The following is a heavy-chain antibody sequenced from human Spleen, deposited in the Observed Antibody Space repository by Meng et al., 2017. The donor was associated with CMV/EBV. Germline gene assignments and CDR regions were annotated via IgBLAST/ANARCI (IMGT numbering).Heavy chain of an antibody. CDR3: ARDKRDQLLVYGMDV. J-gene: IGHJ6*02. CDR1: GFTVSSNY. D-gene: IGHD2-2*01. Sequence: GGSLRLSCAASGFTVSSNYMTWVRQAPGKGLEWVSVIYSGGSIYYADSVKGRFTASRDNSKTTLHLQMNSLTAEDTAVYYCARDKRDQLLVYGMDVWGQGTTVTVSS. V-gene: IGHV3-66*02. CDR2: IYSGGSI.